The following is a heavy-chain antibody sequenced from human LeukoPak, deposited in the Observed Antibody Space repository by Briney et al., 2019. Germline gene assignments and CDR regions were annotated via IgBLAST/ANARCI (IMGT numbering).Heavy chain of an antibody. CDR1: GGSISSYY. V-gene: IGHV4-59*01. D-gene: IGHD3-10*01. CDR3: VRYYYGSGSYYNVAYFDY. CDR2: MYYSGRS. J-gene: IGHJ4*02. Sequence: SETLSLTCTVSGGSISSYYWSWIRQPPGKGLEWIGYMYYSGRSNYNPSLKSRVTISLDTSKNQFSLKLSSVTAADTAVYYCVRYYYGSGSYYNVAYFDYWGQGSLVIVFS.